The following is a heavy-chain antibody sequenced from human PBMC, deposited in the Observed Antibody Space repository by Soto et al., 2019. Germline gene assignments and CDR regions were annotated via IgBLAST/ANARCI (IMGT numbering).Heavy chain of an antibody. J-gene: IGHJ4*02. CDR2: ISTSGDTI. D-gene: IGHD2-8*01. CDR3: VRATGRGGMLSDY. Sequence: EVQLVESGGGLVQPGGSLRLSCVASGFTFSTYEMNLVRRAPGKGLEWVSYISTSGDTINNADSVRGRFSISRDNARNSLFLQMNSLRAEDTAVYYCVRATGRGGMLSDYWGQGTLVTVSS. CDR1: GFTFSTYE. V-gene: IGHV3-48*03.